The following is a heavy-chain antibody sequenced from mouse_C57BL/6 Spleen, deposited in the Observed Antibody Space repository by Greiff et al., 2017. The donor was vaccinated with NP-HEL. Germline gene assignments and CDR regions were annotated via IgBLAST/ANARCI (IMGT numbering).Heavy chain of an antibody. CDR3: ARNYYGSSYYFDY. D-gene: IGHD1-1*01. V-gene: IGHV2-2*01. Sequence: VQLQQSGPGLVQPSQSLSITCTVSGFSLTSYGVHWVRQSPGKGLEWLGVIWSGGSTDYNAAFISRLIISRDNSKSQVFFKMNGLQADDTAIYYCARNYYGSSYYFDYWGQGTTLTVSS. CDR1: GFSLTSYG. CDR2: IWSGGST. J-gene: IGHJ2*01.